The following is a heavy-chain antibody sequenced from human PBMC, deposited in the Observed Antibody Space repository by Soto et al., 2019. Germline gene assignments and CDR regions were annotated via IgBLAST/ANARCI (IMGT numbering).Heavy chain of an antibody. CDR1: GGSISSGGYY. Sequence: QVQLQESGPGLVKPSQTLSLTCTVSGGSISSGGYYWSWIRQHPGKGLAWIGYIYYSGSTYYNTSLKSRVTISVDTSKNQFSLKLSSVTAADTAVYYCASLNGYDSYYYYGMDVWGQGTTVTVSS. CDR3: ASLNGYDSYYYYGMDV. D-gene: IGHD5-12*01. CDR2: IYYSGST. V-gene: IGHV4-31*03. J-gene: IGHJ6*02.